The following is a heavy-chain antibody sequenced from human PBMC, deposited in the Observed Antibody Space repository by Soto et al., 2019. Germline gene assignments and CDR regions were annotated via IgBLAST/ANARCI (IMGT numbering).Heavy chain of an antibody. CDR3: AGGVDTLLD. CDR2: INSDGSTT. CDR1: GFTFSTYW. D-gene: IGHD5-18*01. V-gene: IGHV3-74*01. Sequence: EVQLVESGGGLVQSGGSLRLSCAASGFTFSTYWMHWVRQVPGKGLVWVSRINSDGSTTSYADSVKGRFTISRDNAKNTLLLHMNSLRAADTAVYYFAGGVDTLLDWGQGTLVTVSS. J-gene: IGHJ4*02.